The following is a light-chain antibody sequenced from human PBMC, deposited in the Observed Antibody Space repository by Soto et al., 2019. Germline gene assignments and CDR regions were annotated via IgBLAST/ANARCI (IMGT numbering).Light chain of an antibody. J-gene: IGKJ4*02. Sequence: EIVLAQSPGTLSLSPGERATLSCRASQSINSNYLAWYQQKPGQAPRLLIYSASSRATGIPDRFSGSGSETDFILTISRLEPEDFAVYYCQQYDRSPLTFGRGTKVEI. CDR1: QSINSNY. V-gene: IGKV3-20*01. CDR3: QQYDRSPLT. CDR2: SAS.